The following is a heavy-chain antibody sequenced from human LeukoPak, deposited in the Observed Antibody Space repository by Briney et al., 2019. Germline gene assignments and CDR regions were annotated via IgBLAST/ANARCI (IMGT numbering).Heavy chain of an antibody. V-gene: IGHV3-30-3*02. CDR1: GFTFRSYD. CDR3: AKTRSGYFSFGY. Sequence: PGGSLRLSCAASGFTFRSYDMHWVRQAPGKGLEWVAVISYDGNNKYHADSVKGRFTISRDNSKKTLYLQMNSLRAEDTAVYYCAKTRSGYFSFGYWGQGTLVTVSS. D-gene: IGHD3-3*01. CDR2: ISYDGNNK. J-gene: IGHJ4*02.